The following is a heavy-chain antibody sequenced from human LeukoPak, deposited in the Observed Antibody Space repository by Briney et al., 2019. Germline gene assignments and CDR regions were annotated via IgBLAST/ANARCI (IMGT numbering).Heavy chain of an antibody. CDR1: GGSFSGYY. V-gene: IGHV4-34*01. J-gene: IGHJ4*02. D-gene: IGHD6-19*01. CDR2: INHVGAT. CDR3: ASGRSDFDY. Sequence: PSETLSLTCAVYGGSFSGYYWSWIRQPPEKGLEWIGEINHVGATNYNPSLKSRVTISVDTSKKQFSLNLTSVTAADTAVYYCASGRSDFDYWGQGTLVTVSS.